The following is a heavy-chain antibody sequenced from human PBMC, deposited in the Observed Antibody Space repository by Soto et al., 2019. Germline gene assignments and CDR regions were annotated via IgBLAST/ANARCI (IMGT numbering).Heavy chain of an antibody. Sequence: GGSLRLSIASAGFTFRNYAMNWGRQDPGKGLEWVSVISGGGDSTYYADSVKGRFTISRDNSKNTLYMQMNSLRAEDTAVYYCARSSSDWPHMYYFDNWGQGSLVTVSS. CDR3: ARSSSDWPHMYYFDN. J-gene: IGHJ4*02. V-gene: IGHV3-23*01. D-gene: IGHD6-19*01. CDR2: ISGGGDST. CDR1: GFTFRNYA.